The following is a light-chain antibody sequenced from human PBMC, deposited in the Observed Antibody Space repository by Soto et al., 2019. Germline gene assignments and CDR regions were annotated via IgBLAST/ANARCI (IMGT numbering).Light chain of an antibody. Sequence: EILMTQSPATLSVSPGETPPLSCRASESVSSKLAWYQHKPGQAPRLLIYSASTRATGIPARFSGSGSGTEFTLTISSLQSEDFAVYYCQQYSSWPLTFGGGTKVDIK. CDR1: ESVSSK. V-gene: IGKV3-15*01. J-gene: IGKJ4*01. CDR3: QQYSSWPLT. CDR2: SAS.